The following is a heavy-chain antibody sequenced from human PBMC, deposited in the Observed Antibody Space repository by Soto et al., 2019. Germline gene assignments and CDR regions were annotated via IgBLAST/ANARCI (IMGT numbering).Heavy chain of an antibody. Sequence: GGSLGLSCAASGFTFSSYAMSWVRQAPGKGLEWVSAISGSGGSTYYTDSVKGRFTISRDNSKNTLYLQMNSLRAEDTAVYYCAKDLKGDFWSGNYYYYYMDVWGKGTTVTVS. J-gene: IGHJ6*03. CDR2: ISGSGGST. V-gene: IGHV3-23*01. CDR1: GFTFSSYA. D-gene: IGHD3-3*01. CDR3: AKDLKGDFWSGNYYYYYMDV.